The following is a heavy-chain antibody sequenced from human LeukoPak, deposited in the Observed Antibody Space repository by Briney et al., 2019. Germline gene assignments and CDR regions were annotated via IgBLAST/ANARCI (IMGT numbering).Heavy chain of an antibody. V-gene: IGHV3-30*04. CDR3: ASSIAVADTTRFDY. Sequence: GRSLRLSCAASGFTFSSYAMHWVRQAPGKGLEWVAVISYDGSNKYYADSVKGRFTISRDNSKNTLYLQMNSLRAEDTAVYYCASSIAVADTTRFDYWGQGTPVTVSS. CDR2: ISYDGSNK. J-gene: IGHJ4*02. CDR1: GFTFSSYA. D-gene: IGHD6-19*01.